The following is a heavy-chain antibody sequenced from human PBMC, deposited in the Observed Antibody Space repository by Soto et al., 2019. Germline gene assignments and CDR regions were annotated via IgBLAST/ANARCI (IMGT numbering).Heavy chain of an antibody. CDR3: ASPLGYSSGWQGHHFDY. CDR2: ISGSGGST. CDR1: GFTFSSYA. D-gene: IGHD6-19*01. V-gene: IGHV3-23*01. Sequence: PGGSLRLSCAASGFTFSSYAMSWVRQAPGKGLEWVSAISGSGGSTYYADSVKGRFTISRDNSKNTLYLQMNSLRAEDTAVYYCASPLGYSSGWQGHHFDYWGQGTLVTVSS. J-gene: IGHJ4*02.